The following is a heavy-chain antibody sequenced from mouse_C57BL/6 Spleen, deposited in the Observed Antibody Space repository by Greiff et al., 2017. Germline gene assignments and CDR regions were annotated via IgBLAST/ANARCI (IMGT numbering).Heavy chain of an antibody. CDR3: ARHLYDYDVDC. D-gene: IGHD2-4*01. V-gene: IGHV5-9*01. CDR1: GFTFSSYT. Sequence: EVKLQESGGGLVKPGGSLKLSCAASGFTFSSYTMSWVRPTPEKRLEWVATISGGGGNTYYPDSVKGRFTISRANAKNTLYLQMSGLRSEDTALYYCARHLYDYDVDCWGQGTTLTGSS. CDR2: ISGGGGNT. J-gene: IGHJ2*01.